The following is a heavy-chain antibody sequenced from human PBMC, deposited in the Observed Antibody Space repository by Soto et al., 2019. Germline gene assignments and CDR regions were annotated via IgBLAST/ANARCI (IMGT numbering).Heavy chain of an antibody. J-gene: IGHJ4*02. D-gene: IGHD3-10*01. CDR3: ARPDYGSGSYPDY. Sequence: QVQLVESGGGVVQPGRSLRLSCAASGFTFSSCAMHWVRQAPGKGLEWVAVISYDGGNKYYADSVKGRFTISRDNSKNTLYLQINSLRAEDTAVYYCARPDYGSGSYPDYWGQGTPVTVSS. CDR1: GFTFSSCA. V-gene: IGHV3-30-3*01. CDR2: ISYDGGNK.